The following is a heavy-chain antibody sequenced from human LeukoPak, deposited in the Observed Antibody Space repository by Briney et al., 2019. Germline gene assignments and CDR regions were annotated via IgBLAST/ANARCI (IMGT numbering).Heavy chain of an antibody. CDR1: GGTFSSYA. D-gene: IGHD5-18*01. CDR2: IIPIFGTA. CDR3: ARGTPWDTAMVTGLLDY. J-gene: IGHJ4*02. V-gene: IGHV1-69*13. Sequence: SVKASCKASGGTFSSYAISWVRQAPGQGLEWMGGIIPIFGTANYAQKFQGRVTITADESTSTAYMELSSLRSEDTAVYYCARGTPWDTAMVTGLLDYWGQGTLVTVSS.